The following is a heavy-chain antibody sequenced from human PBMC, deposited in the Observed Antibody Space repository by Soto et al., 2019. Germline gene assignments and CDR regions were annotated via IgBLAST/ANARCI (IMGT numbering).Heavy chain of an antibody. Sequence: LSLTCTVSGGSISSGDYYWSWIRQPPGKGLEWIGYIYYSGSTYYNPSLKSRVTISVDTSKNQFSLKLSPVTAADTAVYYCARVLWLQSLDYWGQGTLVTVSS. D-gene: IGHD5-12*01. CDR1: GGSISSGDYY. J-gene: IGHJ4*02. V-gene: IGHV4-30-4*01. CDR2: IYYSGST. CDR3: ARVLWLQSLDY.